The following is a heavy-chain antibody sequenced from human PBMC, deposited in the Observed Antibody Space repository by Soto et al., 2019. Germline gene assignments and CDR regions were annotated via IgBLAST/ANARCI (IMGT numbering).Heavy chain of an antibody. CDR3: VHRKMGLNRNDAFDL. J-gene: IGHJ3*01. D-gene: IGHD1-26*01. V-gene: IGHV2-5*02. Sequence: SGPTLVNPTQTLTLTCTFSGFSLSTSGVGVAWIRQPPGKALEWVAIIYWDDDKRYSPSLKRRLTITKDNSTNQVVVTMTNMEPVDTATYYFVHRKMGLNRNDAFDLWGHGTMVTVSS. CDR1: GFSLSTSGVG. CDR2: IYWDDDK.